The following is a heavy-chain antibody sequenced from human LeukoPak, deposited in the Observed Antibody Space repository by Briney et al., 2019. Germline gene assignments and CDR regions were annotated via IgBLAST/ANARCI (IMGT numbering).Heavy chain of an antibody. CDR1: GFTFDDYA. CDR2: ISWNSGSI. V-gene: IGHV3-9*01. J-gene: IGHJ3*02. Sequence: GGSLRLSCAASGFTFDDYAMHWVRQAPGKGLEWVSGISWNSGSIGYADSVKGRFTISRDNAKNSLYLQMNSLRAEDTALYYCAKMHDSSGYYHDAFDIWGQGTMVTVSS. CDR3: AKMHDSSGYYHDAFDI. D-gene: IGHD3-22*01.